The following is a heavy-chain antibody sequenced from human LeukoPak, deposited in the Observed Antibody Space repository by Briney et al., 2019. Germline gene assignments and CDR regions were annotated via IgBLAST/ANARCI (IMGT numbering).Heavy chain of an antibody. Sequence: SSXTLSLTCSVSGGSISSYYWSWLRQPPGKGMEWIGYMHYSGSTKYNPSLKSRVTISVDTSKNQFSLKLSSVTAADTAVYYCARERTIAVAGTSVFDPWGQGTLVTVSS. D-gene: IGHD6-19*01. CDR3: ARERTIAVAGTSVFDP. CDR1: GGSISSYY. V-gene: IGHV4-59*01. J-gene: IGHJ5*02. CDR2: MHYSGST.